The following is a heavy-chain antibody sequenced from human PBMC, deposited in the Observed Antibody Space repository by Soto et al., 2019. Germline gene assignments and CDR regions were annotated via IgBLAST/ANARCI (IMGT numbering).Heavy chain of an antibody. CDR1: GYTFTSYG. Sequence: QVQLVQSGAEVKKPGASVKVSCKASGYTFTSYGITWVRQAPGQGLEWMGWISAYNGNTNYAQKLQSRATMTTDSSASTAYMELRSLRSDDTAVYYCARFYPEVVDFDYWGQGTLVTVSS. CDR3: ARFYPEVVDFDY. CDR2: ISAYNGNT. J-gene: IGHJ4*02. D-gene: IGHD3-22*01. V-gene: IGHV1-18*04.